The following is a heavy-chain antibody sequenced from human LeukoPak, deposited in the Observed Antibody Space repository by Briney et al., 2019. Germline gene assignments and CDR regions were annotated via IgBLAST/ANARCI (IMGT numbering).Heavy chain of an antibody. Sequence: SETLSLTCTVSGGSFEHYFWSWIRQPPGKGLEWIGYVYYSWNTDYSPSLKSRLTISADTSKNQFALKLSSVTAADTAVYYCASHRRSHGSEYWGQGTLVTVSS. CDR3: ASHRRSHGSEY. D-gene: IGHD3-10*01. V-gene: IGHV4-59*01. CDR1: GGSFEHYF. J-gene: IGHJ4*02. CDR2: VYYSWNT.